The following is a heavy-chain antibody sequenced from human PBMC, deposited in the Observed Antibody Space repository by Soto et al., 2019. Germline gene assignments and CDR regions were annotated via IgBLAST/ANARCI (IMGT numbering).Heavy chain of an antibody. J-gene: IGHJ6*02. CDR1: GGTFSSYA. D-gene: IGHD5-12*01. CDR3: ARALRSSIVATGGRFLDV. V-gene: IGHV1-69*13. Sequence: GASVKVSCKASGGTFSSYAISWVRQAPGQGLEWMGGIIPIFGTANYAQKFQGRVTITADESTSTAYMELSSLRSEDTAVYYCARALRSSIVATGGRFLDVWGQGTTVTVS. CDR2: IIPIFGTA.